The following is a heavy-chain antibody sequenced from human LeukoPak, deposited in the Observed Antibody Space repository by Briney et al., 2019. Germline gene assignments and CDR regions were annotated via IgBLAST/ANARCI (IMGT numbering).Heavy chain of an antibody. V-gene: IGHV3-23*01. CDR1: GFTFSTCA. J-gene: IGHJ4*02. Sequence: GGSLRLSCAASGFTFSTCAMNRVRQAPGKGLEWVSTISGSGSSTYSADSVKGRFTISRDSSKSTLFLQMNSLRAEDTAVYYCAKASPMTTAGTFDYWGQGTLVTVSS. CDR2: ISGSGSST. D-gene: IGHD1-1*01. CDR3: AKASPMTTAGTFDY.